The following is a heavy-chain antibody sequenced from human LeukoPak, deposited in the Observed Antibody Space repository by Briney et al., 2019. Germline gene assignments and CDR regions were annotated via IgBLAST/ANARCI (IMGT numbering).Heavy chain of an antibody. CDR2: IHSSGST. Sequence: PSQTLSLTCTVSGGSMSNYYWNWIRQPPGKGLEWNGYIHSSGSTNYNPALKSRVTISVDTSKNQFSLKLSSVTAADTAVYYCTRVLWFGDRGHLDYWGQGTLVTVSS. J-gene: IGHJ4*02. CDR1: GGSMSNYY. CDR3: TRVLWFGDRGHLDY. D-gene: IGHD3-10*01. V-gene: IGHV4-59*01.